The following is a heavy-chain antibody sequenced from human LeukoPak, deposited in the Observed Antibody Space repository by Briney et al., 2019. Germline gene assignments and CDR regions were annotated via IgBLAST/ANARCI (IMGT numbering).Heavy chain of an antibody. V-gene: IGHV4-34*01. CDR1: GGSFSGYY. J-gene: IGHJ4*02. Sequence: SETLSLTCAVSGGSFSGYYWSWIRQPPGKGLEWIGEINHSGSTNYNPSLKSRVTISVDTSKNQFSLKLSSVTAADTAVYYCARLLLWFGDDYWGQGTLVTVSS. CDR2: INHSGST. D-gene: IGHD3-10*01. CDR3: ARLLLWFGDDY.